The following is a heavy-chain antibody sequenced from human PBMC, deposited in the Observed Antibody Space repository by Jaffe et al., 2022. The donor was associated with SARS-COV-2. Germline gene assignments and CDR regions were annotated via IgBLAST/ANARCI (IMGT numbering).Heavy chain of an antibody. V-gene: IGHV4-61*02. Sequence: QVQLQESGPGLVKPSQTLSLTCTVSGGSISSGSYYWSWIRQPAGKGLEWIGRIYTSGSTNYNPSLKSRVTISVDTSKNQFSLKLSSVTAADTAVYYCARDWVPHSSGGTWFDPWGQGTLVTVSS. CDR2: IYTSGST. CDR1: GGSISSGSYY. D-gene: IGHD6-25*01. CDR3: ARDWVPHSSGGTWFDP. J-gene: IGHJ5*02.